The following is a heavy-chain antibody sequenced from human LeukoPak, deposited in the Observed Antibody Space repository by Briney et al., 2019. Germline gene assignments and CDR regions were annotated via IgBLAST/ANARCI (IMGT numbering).Heavy chain of an antibody. Sequence: GGSLRLSCAASGFTISSNYMSWVRQAPGKGLEWVSVIYSGGSTYYADSVKGRFTISRDNSKNTVYLQMNSLRAEDTAVYYCARGAGGYRFDPWGPGTLVTVSS. CDR3: ARGAGGYRFDP. D-gene: IGHD1-1*01. CDR1: GFTISSNY. V-gene: IGHV3-53*01. J-gene: IGHJ5*02. CDR2: IYSGGST.